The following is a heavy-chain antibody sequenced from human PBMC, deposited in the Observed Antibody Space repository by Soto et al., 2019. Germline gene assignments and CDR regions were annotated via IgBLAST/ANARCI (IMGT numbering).Heavy chain of an antibody. V-gene: IGHV4-39*01. J-gene: IGHJ4*02. Sequence: SETLSLTCTVSGGSISSSSYYWGWIRQPPGKGLEWIGSIYYSGSTYFNPSLKSRVTISVDTSKNQFSLKLSSVTAADTAVYYCARQKCGGDCPGFDYWGQGTLVTVSS. D-gene: IGHD2-21*01. CDR2: IYYSGST. CDR3: ARQKCGGDCPGFDY. CDR1: GGSISSSSYY.